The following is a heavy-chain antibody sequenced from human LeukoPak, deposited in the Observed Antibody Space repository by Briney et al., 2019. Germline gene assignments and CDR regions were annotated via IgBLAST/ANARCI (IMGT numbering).Heavy chain of an antibody. CDR3: ARAGRFGVFLDYYGMDV. CDR1: GFTFSSYW. J-gene: IGHJ6*04. D-gene: IGHD3-10*01. V-gene: IGHV3-7*03. CDR2: IKQDGSEK. Sequence: EGSLRLSCAASGFTFSSYWMSWVRQAPGKGLEWVANIKQDGSEKYYVDSVKGRFTISRDNAKNSLYLQMNSLRAEDTAVYYCARAGRFGVFLDYYGMDVWGKGTTVTVSS.